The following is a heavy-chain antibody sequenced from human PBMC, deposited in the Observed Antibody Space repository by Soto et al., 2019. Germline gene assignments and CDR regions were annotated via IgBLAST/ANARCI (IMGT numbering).Heavy chain of an antibody. V-gene: IGHV4-30-4*01. J-gene: IGHJ5*02. D-gene: IGHD2-21*02. CDR3: ASQFCSGGACFNWFDP. Sequence: SSETLSLTCTVSGGSIRSSLYYWIWIRQPPGKGLEWIGYIFDSGITHYNPSLKSRVAMSVDTSKNQFSLNLTSVTAADTAVYFCASQFCSGGACFNWFDPWGHGTLVTVSS. CDR1: GGSIRSSLYY. CDR2: IFDSGIT.